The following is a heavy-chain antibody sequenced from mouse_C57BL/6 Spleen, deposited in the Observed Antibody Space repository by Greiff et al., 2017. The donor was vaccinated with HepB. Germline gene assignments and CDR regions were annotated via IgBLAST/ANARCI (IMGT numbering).Heavy chain of an antibody. CDR1: GFTFSSYA. Sequence: EVMLVESGGGLVKPGGSLKLSCAASGFTFSSYAMPWVRQTPEKRLEWVATISDGGSYTYYQDNVKGRFTISRDNAENNLYLQMSHLKSEDTAVYYCVRDKGIYCGSRWFAYWGQGTMVTVSA. CDR2: ISDGGSYT. CDR3: VRDKGIYCGSRWFAY. D-gene: IGHD1-1*01. J-gene: IGHJ3*01. V-gene: IGHV5-4*01.